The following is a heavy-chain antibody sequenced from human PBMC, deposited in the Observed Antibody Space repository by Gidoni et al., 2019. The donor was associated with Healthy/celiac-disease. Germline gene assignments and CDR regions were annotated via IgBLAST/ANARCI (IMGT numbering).Heavy chain of an antibody. CDR1: GLTFRRHA. J-gene: IGHJ5*02. Sequence: EVQLLESGGGLVQPGGSLRPSCAASGLTFRRHARSWGRQAPGKGLEWVSAISGSGGSTYYADSVKGRFTISRDNSKNTLYLQMNSLRAEDSAVYYCAKESSVTNVFWSGYQPNWFDPWGQGTLVTVSS. V-gene: IGHV3-23*01. CDR3: AKESSVTNVFWSGYQPNWFDP. CDR2: ISGSGGST. D-gene: IGHD3-3*01.